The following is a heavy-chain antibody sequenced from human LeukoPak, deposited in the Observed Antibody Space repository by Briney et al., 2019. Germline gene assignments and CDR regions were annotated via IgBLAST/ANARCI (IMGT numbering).Heavy chain of an antibody. CDR2: IYSGDYT. J-gene: IGHJ4*02. D-gene: IGHD1-26*01. Sequence: GGSLRLSCAASGFTVSSNHMNWVRQAPGKGLEWVSVIYSGDYTYYADSVKGRFTISRDNSKNTLHLQMNSLRVEDTAVYYCARGSGSWEYWGQGTLVTVSS. CDR1: GFTVSSNH. CDR3: ARGSGSWEY. V-gene: IGHV3-53*01.